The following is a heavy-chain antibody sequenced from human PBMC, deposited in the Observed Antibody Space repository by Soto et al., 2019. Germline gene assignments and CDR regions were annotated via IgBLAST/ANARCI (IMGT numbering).Heavy chain of an antibody. Sequence: QVQLVQSGAEVKKPGASVKVSCKASGYTFTSYYMHWVRQAPGQGLEWMGIINPSGGSTSYAQKFQGRVTMTRDTSTSTVYMELSSLRSEDTAVYYCARESGGWYYYDSSGYYQGEGLFDYWGQGTLVTVSS. CDR2: INPSGGST. J-gene: IGHJ4*02. V-gene: IGHV1-46*01. CDR1: GYTFTSYY. CDR3: ARESGGWYYYDSSGYYQGEGLFDY. D-gene: IGHD3-22*01.